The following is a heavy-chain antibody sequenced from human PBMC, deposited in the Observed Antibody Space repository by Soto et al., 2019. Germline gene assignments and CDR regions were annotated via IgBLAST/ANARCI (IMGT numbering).Heavy chain of an antibody. CDR3: ARDHSLGGYSYGKFDC. D-gene: IGHD5-18*01. Sequence: GGSLRLSCAASGFTFSDYYMSWIRQAPGKGLEWVSHISSRSSYTNYADSVKGRFTISRDNAKNTLYLQMNRLRADDTAVYYCARDHSLGGYSYGKFDCRGQRTLVTVSS. J-gene: IGHJ4*02. V-gene: IGHV3-11*06. CDR1: GFTFSDYY. CDR2: ISSRSSYT.